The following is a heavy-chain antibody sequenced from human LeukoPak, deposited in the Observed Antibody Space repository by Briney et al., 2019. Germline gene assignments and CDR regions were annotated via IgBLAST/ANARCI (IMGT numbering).Heavy chain of an antibody. D-gene: IGHD6-19*01. CDR3: ARVARQWLVRSYFDY. V-gene: IGHV4-34*01. CDR1: GGSISGYY. J-gene: IGHJ4*02. Sequence: SETPSLTCAVEGGSISGYYWSWIRQPPGKGLEWIGEINHSGSTNYNPSLKSRVTISVDTSKNQFSLKLSSVTAADTAVYYCARVARQWLVRSYFDYWGQGTLVTVSS. CDR2: INHSGST.